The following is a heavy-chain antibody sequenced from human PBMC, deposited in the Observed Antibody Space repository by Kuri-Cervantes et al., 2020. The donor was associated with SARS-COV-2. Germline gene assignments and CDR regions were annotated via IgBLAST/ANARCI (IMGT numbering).Heavy chain of an antibody. CDR3: ARVHPDIVVVPAAHNWFDP. CDR2: IYYSGST. CDR1: GGSISSGGYY. D-gene: IGHD2-2*01. Sequence: SETLSLTCTVSGGSISSGGYYWSWIRQPPGKGLEWIGYIYYSGSTYYNPSLKSRVTISVDTSKNQFSLNLNSVTAADTAVYYCARVHPDIVVVPAAHNWFDPWGQGTLVTVSS. J-gene: IGHJ5*02. V-gene: IGHV4-31*03.